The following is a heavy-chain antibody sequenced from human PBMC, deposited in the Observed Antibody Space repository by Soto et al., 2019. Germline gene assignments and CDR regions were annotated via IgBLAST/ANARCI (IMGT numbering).Heavy chain of an antibody. CDR1: GGTFSNYA. J-gene: IGHJ3*02. Sequence: QVQLVQSGAEVKKPGSSVTVSCKASGGTFSNYAISWVRQAPGQGLEWVGGIIPIFGTANYAQKFQGRVTITADESTSTAYMELSSLRSEDTAVYFCASSNIVYSSSDDTFDSCGQGTMVTGSS. V-gene: IGHV1-69*01. CDR3: ASSNIVYSSSDDTFDS. D-gene: IGHD6-6*01. CDR2: IIPIFGTA.